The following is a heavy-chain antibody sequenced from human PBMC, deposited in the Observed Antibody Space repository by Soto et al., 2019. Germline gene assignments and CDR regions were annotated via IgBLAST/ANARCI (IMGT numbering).Heavy chain of an antibody. J-gene: IGHJ4*02. CDR1: GFDISDYD. CDR2: IGTAGDT. CDR3: ASGRATVTTIFDY. V-gene: IGHV3-13*01. D-gene: IGHD4-17*01. Sequence: PGGSLRLSCVASGFDISDYDMHWVRQATGKGLEWVSGIGTAGDTHYLGSVKGRFTISRENAKNSLHLQMNSLRAGDTAVYFCASGRATVTTIFDYWGQGTLVTVSS.